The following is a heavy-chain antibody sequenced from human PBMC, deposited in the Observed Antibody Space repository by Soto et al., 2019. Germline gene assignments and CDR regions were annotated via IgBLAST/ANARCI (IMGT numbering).Heavy chain of an antibody. CDR2: IYHSGST. D-gene: IGHD3-10*01. V-gene: IGHV4-4*02. J-gene: IGHJ6*02. Sequence: TSETLSLTCAVSGGSISSSNWWSWVRQPPGKGLEWIGEIYHSGSTNYNPSLKSRVTISVDKSKNQFSLKLSSVTAADTAVYYCARGYYYYGSGSYYLYYYGMDVWGQGTTVTVSS. CDR1: GGSISSSNW. CDR3: ARGYYYYGSGSYYLYYYGMDV.